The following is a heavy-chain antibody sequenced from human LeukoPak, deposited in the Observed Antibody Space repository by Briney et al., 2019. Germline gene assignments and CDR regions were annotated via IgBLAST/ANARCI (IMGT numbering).Heavy chain of an antibody. CDR1: GLTFSSYN. D-gene: IGHD4-17*01. CDR2: ISSSSYI. J-gene: IGHJ4*02. V-gene: IGHV3-21*01. Sequence: GGSLRLSCAASGLTFSSYNMNWVRQAPGKGLEWVSSISSSSYIYYADSVKGRFTISRDNAKNSLYLQMNSLRAEDTAVNSCTVETGGDYPHFDYWGQGTLVTVSS. CDR3: TVETGGDYPHFDY.